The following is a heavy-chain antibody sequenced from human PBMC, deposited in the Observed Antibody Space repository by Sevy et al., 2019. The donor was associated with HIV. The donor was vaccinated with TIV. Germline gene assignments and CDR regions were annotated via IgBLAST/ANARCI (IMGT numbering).Heavy chain of an antibody. CDR2: IKQGGSEK. J-gene: IGHJ3*02. CDR1: GFTFSSHW. V-gene: IGHV3-7*01. CDR3: ARDNGGYYKADTFDI. D-gene: IGHD3-3*01. Sequence: GESLKISCAGSGFTFSSHWMSWVRQAPGKGLEWVANIKQGGSEKHYADSVKGRFTISRDDAKNALFLQMNSLSAEDTAFYYCARDNGGYYKADTFDIWGQGTMVTVSS.